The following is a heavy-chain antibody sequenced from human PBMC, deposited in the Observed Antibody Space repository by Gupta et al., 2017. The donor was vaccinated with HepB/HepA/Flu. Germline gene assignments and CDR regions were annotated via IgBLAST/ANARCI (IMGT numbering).Heavy chain of an antibody. CDR3: ARGFVRGCSSTSCYTTKFDP. Sequence: QVQLQQWGAGLLKPSETLSLTCAVYGGSFSGYYWSWIRQPPGKGLEWIGEINHSGSTNYNPSLKSRVTISVDTSKNQFSLKLSSVTAADTAVYYCARGFVRGCSSTSCYTTKFDPWGQGTLVTVSS. V-gene: IGHV4-34*01. CDR1: GGSFSGYY. D-gene: IGHD2-2*02. CDR2: INHSGST. J-gene: IGHJ5*02.